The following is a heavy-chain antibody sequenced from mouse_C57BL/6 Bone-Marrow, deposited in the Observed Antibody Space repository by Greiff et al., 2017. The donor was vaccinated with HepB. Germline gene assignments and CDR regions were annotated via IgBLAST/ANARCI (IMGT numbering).Heavy chain of an antibody. J-gene: IGHJ4*01. D-gene: IGHD2-1*01. CDR3: ARDNGNFYAMDY. Sequence: EVKLVESGGGLVKPGGSLKLSCAASGFTFSSYAMSWVRQTPEKRLEWVATISDGGSYTYYPDNVKGRFTISRDNAKNNLYLQMSHLKSEDTAMYYGARDNGNFYAMDYWGQGTSVTVSS. V-gene: IGHV5-4*01. CDR2: ISDGGSYT. CDR1: GFTFSSYA.